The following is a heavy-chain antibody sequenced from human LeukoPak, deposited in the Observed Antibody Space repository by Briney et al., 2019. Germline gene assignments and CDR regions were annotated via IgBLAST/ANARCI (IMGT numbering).Heavy chain of an antibody. D-gene: IGHD3-3*01. CDR3: ARERITIFGVARHVFDI. CDR1: GFTFSSYW. CDR2: IKQDGSET. V-gene: IGHV3-7*01. Sequence: GGSLRLSCAASGFTFSSYWMTWVRQGPGKGLEWVAHIKQDGSETYYVDSVKGRFTISRDNAKNSLYLQMNSLRVEDTAVYYCARERITIFGVARHVFDIWGQGTMVTVSS. J-gene: IGHJ3*02.